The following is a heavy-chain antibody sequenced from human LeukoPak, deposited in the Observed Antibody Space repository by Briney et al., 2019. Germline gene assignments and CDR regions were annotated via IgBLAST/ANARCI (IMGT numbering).Heavy chain of an antibody. D-gene: IGHD6-19*01. CDR2: NHSRTP. V-gene: IGHV4-34*13. J-gene: IGHJ4*02. CDR3: ARLSDLAVAGSKYFDY. Sequence: NHSRTPNYNPSLKSRVTISVDTSKNQFSLKLSSVTAADTAVYYCARLSDLAVAGSKYFDYWGQGTLVTVSS.